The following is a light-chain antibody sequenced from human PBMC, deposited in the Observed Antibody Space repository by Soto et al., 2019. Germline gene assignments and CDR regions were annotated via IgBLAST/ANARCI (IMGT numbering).Light chain of an antibody. CDR2: AAS. CDR1: QSISSY. Sequence: DIQMTQSPSSLSASVGDIVTITWRASQSISSYLNWYQQKPGKAPKLLIYAASSLQSGVPSRFSGSGSGTDFTLTISSLQPKDFATYYCQQSYGTLTWKFGQGTKVDIK. V-gene: IGKV1-39*01. CDR3: QQSYGTLTWK. J-gene: IGKJ1*01.